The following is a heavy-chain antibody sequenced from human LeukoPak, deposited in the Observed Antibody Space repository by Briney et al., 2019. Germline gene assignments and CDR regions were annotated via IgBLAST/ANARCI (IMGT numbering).Heavy chain of an antibody. CDR1: EFTFSNYW. Sequence: PGGSLRLSCAASEFTFSNYWMSWVRQAPGKGLEWVANIKEDGSKIYYVDSVKGRFTISRDNTKSSLYLQMNSLRAEDTAVYYCARGGWLYFDYWGQGTLVTVSS. D-gene: IGHD6-19*01. V-gene: IGHV3-7*04. J-gene: IGHJ4*02. CDR3: ARGGWLYFDY. CDR2: IKEDGSKI.